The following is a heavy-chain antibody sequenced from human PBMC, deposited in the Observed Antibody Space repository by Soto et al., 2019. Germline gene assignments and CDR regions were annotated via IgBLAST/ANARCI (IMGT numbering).Heavy chain of an antibody. CDR2: LYDVDGS. CDR3: ATWPERENAYDV. V-gene: IGHV3-53*01. CDR1: GLTVSGKKY. D-gene: IGHD1-1*01. J-gene: IGHJ3*01. Sequence: DVQLVESGGGLIQPGESLRLSCAAFGLTVSGKKYVAWVRQAPGKGLEWVSALYDVDGSFYADSGQGRFTTSSDSAKPTGYLEINGLRPDDTAVYYCATWPERENAYDVWCQGTTVTVAS.